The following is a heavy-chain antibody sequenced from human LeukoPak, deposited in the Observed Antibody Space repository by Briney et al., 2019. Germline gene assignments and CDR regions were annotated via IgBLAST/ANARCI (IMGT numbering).Heavy chain of an antibody. CDR2: ISGSSNYI. CDR1: GFTFSDHS. CDR3: AREPSGWYIDY. D-gene: IGHD6-19*01. Sequence: GGSLRLSCATSGFTFSDHSINWVRQAPGKGLEWVSYISGSSNYIYYADSVKGRFTISRDHAKNSVYLQMNGLRAEDTAVYFCAREPSGWYIDYWGQGTLVTVSS. J-gene: IGHJ4*02. V-gene: IGHV3-21*01.